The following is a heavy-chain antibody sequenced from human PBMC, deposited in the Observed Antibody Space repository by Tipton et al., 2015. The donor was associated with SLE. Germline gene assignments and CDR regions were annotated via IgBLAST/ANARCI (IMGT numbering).Heavy chain of an antibody. CDR3: ARDIYGSGSPLRYFDL. CDR2: FFNGGRS. J-gene: IGHJ4*02. D-gene: IGHD3-10*01. V-gene: IGHV4-4*08. Sequence: GLVKPSETLSLTCSVSGDAISSNYWSWFRQPPGKGLEWIGHFFNGGRSSSSPSLRSRLTISADTSKNQFSLKLSSVTAADTAVYLCARDIYGSGSPLRYFDLWGQGTLVTVSS. CDR1: GDAISSNY.